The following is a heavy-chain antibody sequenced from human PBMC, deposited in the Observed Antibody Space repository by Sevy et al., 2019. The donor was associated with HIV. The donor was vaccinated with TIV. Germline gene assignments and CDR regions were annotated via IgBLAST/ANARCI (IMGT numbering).Heavy chain of an antibody. D-gene: IGHD1-26*01. V-gene: IGHV1-18*01. Sequence: ASVKVSCKASGYTFTRYFITWVRQAPGQGLEWMGRISAFNGDTSYAPKLQGRVTMTTDTSTSTAYMELRSLRSDDTALYYCARAPSGSQGQGQYFQYWGQGTLVTVSS. CDR3: ARAPSGSQGQGQYFQY. J-gene: IGHJ1*01. CDR1: GYTFTRYF. CDR2: ISAFNGDT.